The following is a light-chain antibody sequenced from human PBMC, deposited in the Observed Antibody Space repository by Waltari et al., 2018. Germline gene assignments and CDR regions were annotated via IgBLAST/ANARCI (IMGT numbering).Light chain of an antibody. Sequence: DTQMTQSPSSLSASVGDRVTITCQASQDIRGDLNWDQQKPGKAPKLLIYDASNLETGVHARFSGSRSGTDYSFVISSLQPEDVATYFCQQYDSIPFTFGPGTRVDI. CDR1: QDIRGD. J-gene: IGKJ3*01. CDR3: QQYDSIPFT. V-gene: IGKV1-33*01. CDR2: DAS.